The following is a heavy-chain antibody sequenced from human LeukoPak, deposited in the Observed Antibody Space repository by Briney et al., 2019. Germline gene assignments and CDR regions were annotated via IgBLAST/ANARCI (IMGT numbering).Heavy chain of an antibody. CDR3: ARRGYYYDSSGYYYYFDY. V-gene: IGHV5-51*01. CDR2: IYTGDSDT. Sequence: GESLKISCKGSGYSFTGYWIGWVRQLPGKGLEWMGIIYTGDSDTRYSPSFQGQVTISADKSISTAYLQWSSLKASDTAMYYCARRGYYYDSSGYYYYFDYWGQGTLVTVSS. J-gene: IGHJ4*02. CDR1: GYSFTGYW. D-gene: IGHD3-22*01.